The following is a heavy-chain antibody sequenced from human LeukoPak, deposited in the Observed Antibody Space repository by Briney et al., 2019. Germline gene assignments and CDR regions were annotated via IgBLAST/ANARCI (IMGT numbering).Heavy chain of an antibody. V-gene: IGHV3-9*01. CDR2: ISWNSGSI. CDR3: ARGGAHHDY. J-gene: IGHJ4*02. Sequence: GRSLRLSCAASGFTFDDYAMHWVRQAPGKGLEWVSGISWNSGSIGYADSVKGRFTISRDNAKDSLYLQMNSLRAEDTAVYYCARGGAHHDYWGQGTLVTVSS. CDR1: GFTFDDYA.